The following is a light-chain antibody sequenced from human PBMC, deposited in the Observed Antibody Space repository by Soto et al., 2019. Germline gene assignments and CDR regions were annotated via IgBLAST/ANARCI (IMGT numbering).Light chain of an antibody. Sequence: ELVLTQSPATLSVSPGERATLSCRASQGVGSTLAWYQQEPGRAPRLLIYDASTRATGIPARFSGAGSGTEFTLTISSLQSDDFAVYYCQQCNWPLTFGGGTKVEIK. CDR1: QGVGST. V-gene: IGKV3-15*01. CDR2: DAS. J-gene: IGKJ4*01. CDR3: QQCNWPLT.